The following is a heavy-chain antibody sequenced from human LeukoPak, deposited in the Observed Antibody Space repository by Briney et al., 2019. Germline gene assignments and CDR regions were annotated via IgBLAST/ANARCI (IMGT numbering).Heavy chain of an antibody. V-gene: IGHV3-21*01. D-gene: IGHD6-13*01. Sequence: GGSLRLSCAASGFTFSSYNMNWVRQSPGKGLEWVSSISSSSSYISYANSVKGRFTISRDNAKNSMYLQMNSLRAEDTAVYYCARDKIAAAGTDYYYGMDVWGQGTTVTVSS. CDR1: GFTFSSYN. CDR3: ARDKIAAAGTDYYYGMDV. J-gene: IGHJ6*02. CDR2: ISSSSSYI.